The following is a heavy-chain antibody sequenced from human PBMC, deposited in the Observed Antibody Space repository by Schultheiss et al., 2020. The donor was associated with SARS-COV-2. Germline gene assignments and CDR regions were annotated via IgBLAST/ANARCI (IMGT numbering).Heavy chain of an antibody. V-gene: IGHV3-11*01. D-gene: IGHD6-19*01. J-gene: IGHJ4*02. CDR1: GFTFSDYY. Sequence: GGSLRLSCAASGFTFSDYYMSWIRQAPGKGLEWVSYISSSGSTIYYADSVKGRFTISRDNAKNSLYLQMNSLRAEDTAVYYCAKDPRPVAVDYWGQGTLVTVSS. CDR2: ISSSGSTI. CDR3: AKDPRPVAVDY.